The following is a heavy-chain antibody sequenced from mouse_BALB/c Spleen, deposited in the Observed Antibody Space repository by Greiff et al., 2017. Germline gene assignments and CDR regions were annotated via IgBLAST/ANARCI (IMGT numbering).Heavy chain of an antibody. J-gene: IGHJ2*01. CDR3: AREGDYYGSSYVYFDY. V-gene: IGHV5-12-1*01. Sequence: EVQLVESGGGLVKPGGSLKLSCAASGFAFSSYDMSWVRQTPEKRLEWVAYISSGGGSTYYPDSVKGRFTISRDNARNILYLQMSSLRSEDTAMYYCAREGDYYGSSYVYFDYWGQGTTLTVSS. CDR2: ISSGGGST. CDR1: GFAFSSYD. D-gene: IGHD1-1*01.